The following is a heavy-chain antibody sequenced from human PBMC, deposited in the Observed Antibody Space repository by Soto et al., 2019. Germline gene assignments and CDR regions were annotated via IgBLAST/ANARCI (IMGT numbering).Heavy chain of an antibody. Sequence: ETLSLTCAVYGGSFSGYFWSWIRQSAGKGLEWIGHIYISGTTMYNPSLKSRVTMSVDPPKNQLSLKLTSVTAADTAVYYCARINGGSPDFWGQGTLVTVSS. J-gene: IGHJ4*02. V-gene: IGHV4-59*10. CDR2: IYISGTT. D-gene: IGHD2-15*01. CDR3: ARINGGSPDF. CDR1: GGSFSGYF.